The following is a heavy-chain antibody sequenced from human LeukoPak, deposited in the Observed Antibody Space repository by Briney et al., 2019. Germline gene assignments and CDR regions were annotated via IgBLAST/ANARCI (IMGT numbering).Heavy chain of an antibody. Sequence: PSETLSLTCTVSGGSISSSSYYWGWIRQPPGKGLEWIGSIYYSGSTYYNLSLKSRVTISVDTSKNQFSLKLSSVTAADTAVYYCARDTPRGCTVDWGQGTLVAVSS. J-gene: IGHJ4*02. CDR3: ARDTPRGCTVD. D-gene: IGHD2-15*01. V-gene: IGHV4-39*07. CDR1: GGSISSSSYY. CDR2: IYYSGST.